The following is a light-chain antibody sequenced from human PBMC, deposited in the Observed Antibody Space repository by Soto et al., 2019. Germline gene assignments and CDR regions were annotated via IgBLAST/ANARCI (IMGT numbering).Light chain of an antibody. V-gene: IGKV1-27*01. CDR3: QKYNSAPRT. CDR2: AAS. Sequence: DIQMTQSPSSLSASVGDRVTITSRASQGISDYLVWYQQKPGKVPKLLIYAASTLQSGVPSRFSGTGSGTDFTLTISSLQPVDVATYYCQKYNSAPRTFGQGTKVEIK. CDR1: QGISDY. J-gene: IGKJ1*01.